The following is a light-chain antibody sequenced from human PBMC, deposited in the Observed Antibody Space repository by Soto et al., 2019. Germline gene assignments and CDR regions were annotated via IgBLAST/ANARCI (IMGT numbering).Light chain of an antibody. CDR3: QQSYSPPPT. Sequence: DVQMTQSPSSLSASVGDRVTITCRASQSISSYLNWYQQTRGTAPKLMIYAASSLQSVVPSRFSGGGSGTDFTITIRRLQAEDFANYYCQQSYSPPPTFGQGTKLEIK. V-gene: IGKV1-39*01. CDR1: QSISSY. CDR2: AAS. J-gene: IGKJ5*01.